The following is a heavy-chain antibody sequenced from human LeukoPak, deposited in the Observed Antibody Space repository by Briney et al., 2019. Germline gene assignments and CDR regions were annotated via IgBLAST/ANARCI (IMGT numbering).Heavy chain of an antibody. CDR3: ARKSLNYYGSATLHYFDY. D-gene: IGHD3-10*01. CDR1: GGTFSSYA. J-gene: IGHJ4*02. Sequence: ASVKVSCKASGGTFSSYAISWVRQAPGQGLEWMGGIIPIFGTANYAQKFQGRVTITADKSTSTAYMELSSLRSEDTAVYYCARKSLNYYGSATLHYFDYWGQGTLVTVSS. V-gene: IGHV1-69*06. CDR2: IIPIFGTA.